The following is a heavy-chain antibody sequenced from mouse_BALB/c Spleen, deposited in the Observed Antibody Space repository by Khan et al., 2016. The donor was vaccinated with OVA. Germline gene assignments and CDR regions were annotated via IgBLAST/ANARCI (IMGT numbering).Heavy chain of an antibody. CDR1: GYSFTDYN. CDR2: IDPYNGGT. Sequence: VQLQQPGPELVKPGASVKVSCKASGYSFTDYNMFWVKQSHGKSLEWIGYIDPYNGGTSYNQKFKGKATLTVDKSSSTAFMHLSSLTSEDSAVFYCARTDYYGSSNYFDNWGQGTTLTVSS. V-gene: IGHV1S135*01. CDR3: ARTDYYGSSNYFDN. J-gene: IGHJ2*01. D-gene: IGHD1-1*01.